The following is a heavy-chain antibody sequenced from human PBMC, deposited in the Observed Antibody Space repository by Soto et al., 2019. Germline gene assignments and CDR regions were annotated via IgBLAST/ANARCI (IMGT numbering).Heavy chain of an antibody. J-gene: IGHJ4*02. CDR2: IYYSGST. Sequence: PSETLSLTCTVSGGSISNYYWSWIRQPPGKALEWIGYIYYSGSTDYNPSLKSRVTISVDTSKNQFSLKLTSVTAADTAVYYCARDYPTFDYWGQGTLVTVSS. CDR1: GGSISNYY. CDR3: ARDYPTFDY. V-gene: IGHV4-59*01.